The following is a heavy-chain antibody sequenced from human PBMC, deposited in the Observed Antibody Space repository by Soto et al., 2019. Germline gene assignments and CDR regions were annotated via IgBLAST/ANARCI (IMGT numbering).Heavy chain of an antibody. CDR1: GFTFRTYT. CDR3: ARDRGYDAHDYYHNAMDV. CDR2: IRGFSPYT. V-gene: IGHV3-21*01. J-gene: IGHJ6*02. Sequence: PGGSLRLSCISSGFTFRTYTMNWVRQAPGKGLEWVSGIRGFSPYTFYAESVKGRFTISRDNAKNSLYLQMNSPRAEDTAVYYCARDRGYDAHDYYHNAMDVWGQGTTVTVSS. D-gene: IGHD2-15*01.